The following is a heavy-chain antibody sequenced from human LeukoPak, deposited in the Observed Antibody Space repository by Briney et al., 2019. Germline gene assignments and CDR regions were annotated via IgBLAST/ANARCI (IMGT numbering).Heavy chain of an antibody. CDR2: IYHSGST. V-gene: IGHV4-38-2*02. CDR1: GYSISSGYY. D-gene: IGHD2-2*01. CDR3: AGGTNGGVPAAKHWFDP. Sequence: SETLSLTCTVSGYSISSGYYWGWIRQPPGKGLEWIGSIYHSGSTYYNPSLKSRVTISVDTSKNQFSLKLSSVTAADTAVYYCAGGTNGGVPAAKHWFDPWGQGTLVTVSS. J-gene: IGHJ5*02.